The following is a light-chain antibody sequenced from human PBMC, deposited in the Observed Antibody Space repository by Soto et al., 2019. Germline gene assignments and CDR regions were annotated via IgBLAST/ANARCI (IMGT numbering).Light chain of an antibody. J-gene: IGKJ3*01. Sequence: EIVLTQSPATLSLNPGERATLSCRASQNVNRYLAWYQHKPGQAPRLLIYDASNGATGIPARFSGGGSGTDFTLTISSLEPEDFAVYDCQQRSTFFGPGTKVDTK. CDR2: DAS. CDR3: QQRSTF. V-gene: IGKV3-11*01. CDR1: QNVNRY.